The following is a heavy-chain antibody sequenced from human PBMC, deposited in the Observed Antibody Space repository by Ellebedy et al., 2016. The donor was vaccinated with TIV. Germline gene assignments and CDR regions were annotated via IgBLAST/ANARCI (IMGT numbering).Heavy chain of an antibody. CDR1: GGSISSSFHY. Sequence: SETLSLTXTVSGGSISSSFHYWGWIRQPPGKGLEWIGSFYYSGSTFYNPSLDSRVTMSVDTPRNQFSLKLNSVTAADTAVYFCVRVAAYSSSTMTSTAMDVWGQGTTVTVSS. CDR2: FYYSGST. CDR3: VRVAAYSSSTMTSTAMDV. J-gene: IGHJ6*01. D-gene: IGHD6-13*01. V-gene: IGHV4-39*01.